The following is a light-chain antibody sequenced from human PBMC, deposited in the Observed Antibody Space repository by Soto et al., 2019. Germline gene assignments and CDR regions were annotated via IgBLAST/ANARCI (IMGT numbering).Light chain of an antibody. CDR3: QQYNGYPLT. J-gene: IGKJ4*01. Sequence: DIQMTQSPSTLSASVGDRVTITCRASQSISSWLAWYQQKPGTAPKLLIYTASTLESGVPSRFSGSGSGTEFTLTISSLQPDDFATYYCQQYNGYPLTFGGGTKVEI. CDR2: TAS. V-gene: IGKV1-5*03. CDR1: QSISSW.